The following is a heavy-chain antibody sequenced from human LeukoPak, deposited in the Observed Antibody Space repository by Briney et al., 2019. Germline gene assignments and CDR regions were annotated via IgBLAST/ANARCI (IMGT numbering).Heavy chain of an antibody. V-gene: IGHV3-7*03. Sequence: GGSLRLSCAASGFAFDTYWMSWVRQAPGKGLEWVANIKQDGSVQYYVDSVKGRFTITRDNAKNSLYLQMNSLRAEDMAVYYCASGSHDSRGYYYLFEYWGQGALVTVSS. CDR1: GFAFDTYW. CDR3: ASGSHDSRGYYYLFEY. CDR2: IKQDGSVQ. J-gene: IGHJ4*02. D-gene: IGHD3-22*01.